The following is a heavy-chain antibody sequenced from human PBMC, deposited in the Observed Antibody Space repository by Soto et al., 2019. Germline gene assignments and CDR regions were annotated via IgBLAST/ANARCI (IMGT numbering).Heavy chain of an antibody. CDR3: ARQSDSATITDY. J-gene: IGHJ4*02. CDR1: GYSFTSYW. V-gene: IGHV5-10-1*01. Sequence: PGESLKISCKGSGYSFTSYWISWVRQMPGKGLEWMGRIDPSDSYTNYSPSFQGHVTISADKSISTAYLQWSSLKASDTAMYHCARQSDSATITDYWGQGTLVTVSS. D-gene: IGHD5-12*01. CDR2: IDPSDSYT.